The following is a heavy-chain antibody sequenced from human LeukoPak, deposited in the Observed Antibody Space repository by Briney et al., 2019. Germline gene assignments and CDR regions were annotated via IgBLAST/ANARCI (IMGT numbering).Heavy chain of an antibody. CDR3: VRGLGHSSSDY. J-gene: IGHJ4*02. D-gene: IGHD6-6*01. Sequence: SETLSLTCAVYGGSFSGYYWNWIRQPPGKGLEWIGEVNHSGSANYNPSLKSRVTISVDTSKNQFSLKLSSLPAADTAVYYCVRGLGHSSSDYWGQGTLLTVPS. CDR2: VNHSGSA. V-gene: IGHV4-34*01. CDR1: GGSFSGYY.